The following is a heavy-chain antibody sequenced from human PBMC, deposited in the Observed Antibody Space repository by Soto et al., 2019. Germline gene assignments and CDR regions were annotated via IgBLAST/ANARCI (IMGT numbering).Heavy chain of an antibody. D-gene: IGHD6-13*01. J-gene: IGHJ4*02. CDR3: ARDGYSSSWYHPEKDY. V-gene: IGHV4-34*01. CDR2: INHSGST. CDR1: GGSFSGYY. Sequence: SETLSLTCAVYGGSFSGYYWSWIRQPPGKGLEWIGEINHSGSTNYNPSLKSRVTISVDTSKNQFSLKLSSVTAADTAVYYCARDGYSSSWYHPEKDYRGQGTLVTVSS.